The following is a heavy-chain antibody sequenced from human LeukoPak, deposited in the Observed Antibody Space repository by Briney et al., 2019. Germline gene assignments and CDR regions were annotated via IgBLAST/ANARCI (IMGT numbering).Heavy chain of an antibody. CDR2: INHSGST. D-gene: IGHD2-2*01. CDR1: GGSFSGYY. V-gene: IGHV4-34*01. J-gene: IGHJ4*02. Sequence: KPSETLSLTCAVYGGSFSGYYWSWIRQPPEKGLEWIGEINHSGSTNYNPSLKSRVTISVDTSKNQFSLKLSSVTAADTAVYYCARGGYCGSTSCYFFDYWGQGILVTVSS. CDR3: ARGGYCGSTSCYFFDY.